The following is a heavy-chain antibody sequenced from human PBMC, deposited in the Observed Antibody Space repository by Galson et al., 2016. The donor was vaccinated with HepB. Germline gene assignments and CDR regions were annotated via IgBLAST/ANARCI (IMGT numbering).Heavy chain of an antibody. V-gene: IGHV3-74*01. CDR3: RIGAAGFDF. Sequence: SLRLSCAASGFTFSSHWMHWVRQAPGKGLVCVSRLKSDGISTYYADSVKSRFTISRDNAKNTLYLQMNSLRAEDTAVYYCRIGAAGFDFWGQGTLVTVSS. J-gene: IGHJ4*02. CDR1: GFTFSSHW. CDR2: LKSDGIST. D-gene: IGHD6-13*01.